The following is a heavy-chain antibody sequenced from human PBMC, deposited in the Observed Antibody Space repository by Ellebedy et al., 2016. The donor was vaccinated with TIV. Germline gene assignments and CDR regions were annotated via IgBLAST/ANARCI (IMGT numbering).Heavy chain of an antibody. V-gene: IGHV3-48*02. J-gene: IGHJ6*02. CDR2: ISSSSGTL. CDR1: GFNFSDYR. CDR3: ARCHAIRGVHGMNV. D-gene: IGHD3-10*01. Sequence: GESLKISCAASGFNFSDYRFNWVRQAPGKGLEWISHISSSSGTLYYADSVKGRFTISRDNAKNSLYLQMNSLRDEDTAVYFCARCHAIRGVHGMNVWGQGTTVTVSS.